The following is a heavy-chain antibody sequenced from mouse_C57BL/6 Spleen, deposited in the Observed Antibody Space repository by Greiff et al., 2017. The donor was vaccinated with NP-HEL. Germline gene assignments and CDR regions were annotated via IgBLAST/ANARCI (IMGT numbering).Heavy chain of an antibody. D-gene: IGHD1-1*01. CDR1: GYTFTSYW. J-gene: IGHJ4*01. CDR2: IDPSDSET. Sequence: QVQLQQPGAELVRPGSSVKLSCKASGYTFTSYWMHWVKQRPIQGLEWIGNIDPSDSETHYNQKFKDKATLTVDKSSSTAYMQLSSLTSEDSAVYYCARGPFISTVVATEAMDYWGQGTSVTVSS. V-gene: IGHV1-52*01. CDR3: ARGPFISTVVATEAMDY.